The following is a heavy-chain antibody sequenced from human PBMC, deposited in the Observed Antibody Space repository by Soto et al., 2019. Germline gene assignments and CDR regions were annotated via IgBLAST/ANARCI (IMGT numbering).Heavy chain of an antibody. J-gene: IGHJ4*02. CDR3: ALLTGVDWGSFRYPWGFDY. D-gene: IGHD3-16*02. Sequence: EVQLLESGGGLVQPGGSLRLSCAASGFTFTSYAMSWVRQTPGKGLEWVSTINNSGGSAYYADSVKGRFTISRDNSKTTLYLQMNSLRAEDTAVYYCALLTGVDWGSFRYPWGFDYWGQGTLVTVSS. CDR1: GFTFTSYA. CDR2: INNSGGSA. V-gene: IGHV3-23*01.